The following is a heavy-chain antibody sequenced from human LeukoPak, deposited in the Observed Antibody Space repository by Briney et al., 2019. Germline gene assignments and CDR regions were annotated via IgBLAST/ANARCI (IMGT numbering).Heavy chain of an antibody. CDR2: IINSGAAT. CDR3: AKDPRRFDP. Sequence: PGGSLRLSCAASGFTFSTHALNWVRQAPGKGLERVSGIINSGAATYYADYVKGRFTISRDNSKNTLYLQMNSLRVEDTAVYYCAKDPRRFDPWGQGTLVTVSS. V-gene: IGHV3-23*01. CDR1: GFTFSTHA. J-gene: IGHJ5*02.